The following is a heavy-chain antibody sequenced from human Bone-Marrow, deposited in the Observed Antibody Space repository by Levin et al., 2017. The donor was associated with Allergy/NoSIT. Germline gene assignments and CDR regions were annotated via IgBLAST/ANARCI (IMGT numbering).Heavy chain of an antibody. CDR1: GFTFSSSW. Sequence: GESLKISCAASGFTFSSSWMTWVRQAPGRGLEWVANMNPDGSAKYHVDSVKGRFTISRDNAYNSLYLQMNSLRVEDTAVYYCARDPAYGALDYWGQGTLVTVSA. CDR3: ARDPAYGALDY. CDR2: MNPDGSAK. D-gene: IGHD4-17*01. J-gene: IGHJ4*02. V-gene: IGHV3-7*04.